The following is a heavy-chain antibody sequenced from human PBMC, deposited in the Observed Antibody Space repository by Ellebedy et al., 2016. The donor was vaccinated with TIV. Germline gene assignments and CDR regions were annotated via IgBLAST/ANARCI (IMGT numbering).Heavy chain of an antibody. CDR1: AGSTSRYY. V-gene: IGHV4-59*01. J-gene: IGHJ5*02. Sequence: MPGGSLRLSCTVSAGSTSRYYWSWPRQPPGKGLEWIGYLYHSGSANYHPSLRSRVTISSDTSKKKITLNLTSVTAADTAIYYCAGVRHSWFDPWGQGTLVTVSS. CDR3: AGVRHSWFDP. CDR2: LYHSGSA.